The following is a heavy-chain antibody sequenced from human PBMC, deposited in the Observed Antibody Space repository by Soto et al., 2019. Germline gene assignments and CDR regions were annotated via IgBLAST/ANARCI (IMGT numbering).Heavy chain of an antibody. J-gene: IGHJ6*03. Sequence: GGSLRLSCAASGFTFSSYGMHWVRQAPGKGLEWVAVISYDGSNKYYADSVNGRLTISRDNSKNTLYLQMNSLRAEDTAVYYCAKDADIVVVPAAPNMDVWGKGTTVTVSS. CDR2: ISYDGSNK. D-gene: IGHD2-2*01. V-gene: IGHV3-30*18. CDR3: AKDADIVVVPAAPNMDV. CDR1: GFTFSSYG.